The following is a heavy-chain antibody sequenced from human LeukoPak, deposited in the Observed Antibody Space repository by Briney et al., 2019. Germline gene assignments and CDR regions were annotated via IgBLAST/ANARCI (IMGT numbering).Heavy chain of an antibody. V-gene: IGHV7-4-1*02. CDR3: ARGHSQCSSTSCYWYYFDY. D-gene: IGHD2-2*01. J-gene: IGHJ4*02. CDR2: INTNTGNP. Sequence: ASVKVSCKASGYTFTNYAMHWVRQAPGQRLEWMGWINTNTGNPTYAQGFTGRFVFSLDTSVSTAYLQISSLKAEDTAVYYCARGHSQCSSTSCYWYYFDYWGQGTLVTVSS. CDR1: GYTFTNYA.